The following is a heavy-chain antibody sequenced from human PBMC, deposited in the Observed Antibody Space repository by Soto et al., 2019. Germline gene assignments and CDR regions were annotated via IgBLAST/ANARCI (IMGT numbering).Heavy chain of an antibody. CDR1: GGTFSTYT. J-gene: IGHJ5*02. CDR3: ASSQDSSGYWNNCFDP. V-gene: IGHV1-69*01. D-gene: IGHD3-22*01. CDR2: IIPLFGTA. Sequence: QVPLVQSGTEVKKPGSSVKVSCKASGGTFSTYTMTWVRQAPGQGLEWMGGIIPLFGTANYAQKFQGRVTITSDESTRTVYMELSSLRSEDTAVYYCASSQDSSGYWNNCFDPWGQGTLVTVSS.